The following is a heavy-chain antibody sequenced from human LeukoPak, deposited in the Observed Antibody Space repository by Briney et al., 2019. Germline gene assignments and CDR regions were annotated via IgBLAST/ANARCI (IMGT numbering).Heavy chain of an antibody. J-gene: IGHJ3*02. CDR3: AREGRYRSSTSHVYAFDI. CDR2: ISSSGSTI. Sequence: GGSLRLSCAASGFTFSSYEMNWVRQAPGKGLEWVSYISSSGSTIYYADSVKGRFTISRDNAKNSLYLQMNSLRAEDTAVYYCAREGRYRSSTSHVYAFDIWGQGTMVTVSS. D-gene: IGHD2-2*01. CDR1: GFTFSSYE. V-gene: IGHV3-48*03.